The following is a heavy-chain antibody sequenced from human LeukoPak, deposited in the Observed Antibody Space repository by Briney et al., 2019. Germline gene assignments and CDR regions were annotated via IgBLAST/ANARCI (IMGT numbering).Heavy chain of an antibody. Sequence: GASVKVSCKTSGYSFIDYYIHWVRQAPGQGLEWMGWINSNSADTNYAQNFQGRVTMTRDTSISTAYMELSRLRSDDTAVYYCAREGPRGGSSTVNAFDIWGQGTMVTVSS. CDR1: GYSFIDYY. V-gene: IGHV1-2*02. CDR2: INSNSADT. J-gene: IGHJ3*02. CDR3: AREGPRGGSSTVNAFDI. D-gene: IGHD4-17*01.